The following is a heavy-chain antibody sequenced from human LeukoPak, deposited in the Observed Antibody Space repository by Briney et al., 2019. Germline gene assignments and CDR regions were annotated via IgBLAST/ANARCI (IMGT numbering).Heavy chain of an antibody. CDR3: ARLVGYYGSRGWFDP. CDR1: GYTFTSYG. V-gene: IGHV1-18*04. D-gene: IGHD3-10*01. CDR2: ISAYNGKT. Sequence: GASVKVSCKASGYTFTSYGISWVGQAPGQGLEWMGWISAYNGKTKYAQKLQGRGTMTTDTSTSTAYMELRSLRSDDTAVYYCARLVGYYGSRGWFDPWGQGPLVTVSS. J-gene: IGHJ5*02.